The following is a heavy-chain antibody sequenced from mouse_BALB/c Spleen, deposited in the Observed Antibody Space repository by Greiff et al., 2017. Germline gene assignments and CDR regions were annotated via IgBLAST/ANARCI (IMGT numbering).Heavy chain of an antibody. D-gene: IGHD2-1*01. CDR2: INPSTGYT. Sequence: QVHVKQSGAELAKPGASVKMSCKASGYTFTSYWMHWVKQRPGQGLEWIGYINPSTGYTEYNQKFKDKATLTADKSSSTAYMQLSSLTSEDSAVYYCARSGNYGFAYWGQGTLVTVSA. CDR3: ARSGNYGFAY. CDR1: GYTFTSYW. J-gene: IGHJ3*01. V-gene: IGHV1-7*01.